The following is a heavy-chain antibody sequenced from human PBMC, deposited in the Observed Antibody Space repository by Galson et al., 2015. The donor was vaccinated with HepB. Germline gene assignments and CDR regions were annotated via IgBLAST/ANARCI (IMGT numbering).Heavy chain of an antibody. CDR2: TRNKAKSYTT. J-gene: IGHJ4*02. CDR1: GFTFSDHY. V-gene: IGHV3-72*01. Sequence: SLRLSCAASGFTFSDHYMDWVRQAPGKGLEWVGRTRNKAKSYTTEYAASVKGRFTIPRGDSKNARYLPMNSLKIEDTAAYFCVRPQSRENYSFDYWGQGTLVTVSS. CDR3: VRPQSRENYSFDY. D-gene: IGHD1-26*01.